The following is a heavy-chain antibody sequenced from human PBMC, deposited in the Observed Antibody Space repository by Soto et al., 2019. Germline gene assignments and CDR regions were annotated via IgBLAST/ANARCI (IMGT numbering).Heavy chain of an antibody. CDR1: GGSISSSSYY. D-gene: IGHD4-4*01. V-gene: IGHV4-39*02. Sequence: SETLSLTCTVSGGSISSSSYYWGWIRQPPGKGLEWIGSIYYSGSTYYNPSLKSRVTISVDTSKNQFSLKLSSVTAADTAVYYCAKDHDYSNYPIYYYYGMDGWGQGTTVTVSS. CDR3: AKDHDYSNYPIYYYYGMDG. CDR2: IYYSGST. J-gene: IGHJ6*02.